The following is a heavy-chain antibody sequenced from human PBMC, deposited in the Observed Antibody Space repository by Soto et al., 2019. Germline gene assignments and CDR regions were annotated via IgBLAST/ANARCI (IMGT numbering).Heavy chain of an antibody. Sequence: QVQLVESGGGLVKPGGSLRLSCAASGFTFSDYYMNWIRQAPGKGLEWVSYISSSRSYTNYADSVKGRFTISRDNAKNSLYLQMNSLRAEDTAVYDCERVAYDAFDIWGQGTMVTVSS. V-gene: IGHV3-11*05. D-gene: IGHD3-16*01. CDR2: ISSSRSYT. CDR1: GFTFSDYY. CDR3: ERVAYDAFDI. J-gene: IGHJ3*02.